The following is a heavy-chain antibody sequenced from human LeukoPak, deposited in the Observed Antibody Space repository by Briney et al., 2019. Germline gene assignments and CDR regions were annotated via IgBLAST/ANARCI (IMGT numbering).Heavy chain of an antibody. CDR1: GGSFSGYY. CDR3: ARHGPSPGVRFWSGYQSHFDY. CDR2: IYYGGST. J-gene: IGHJ4*02. D-gene: IGHD3-3*01. V-gene: IGHV4-34*01. Sequence: SETLSLTCAVYGGSFSGYYWSWIRQPPGKGLEWIGSIYYGGSTYYNPSLKSRVTISVDTSKNQFSLRLSSVTAADTAVYYCARHGPSPGVRFWSGYQSHFDYWGQGTLVTVSS.